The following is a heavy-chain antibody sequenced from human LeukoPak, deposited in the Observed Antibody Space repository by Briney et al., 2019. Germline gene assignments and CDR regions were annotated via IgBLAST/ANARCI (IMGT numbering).Heavy chain of an antibody. J-gene: IGHJ3*02. Sequence: PSETLSLTCAVYGGSFSGYYWSWIRQPPGKGLEWIGEINHSGSTNYNPSLKSRVTISVDTSKNQFSLKLSSVTAADTAVYYCASRFLGYCSGGSCPRRAFDIWGQGTMVTVSS. D-gene: IGHD2-15*01. CDR1: GGSFSGYY. CDR3: ASRFLGYCSGGSCPRRAFDI. CDR2: INHSGST. V-gene: IGHV4-34*01.